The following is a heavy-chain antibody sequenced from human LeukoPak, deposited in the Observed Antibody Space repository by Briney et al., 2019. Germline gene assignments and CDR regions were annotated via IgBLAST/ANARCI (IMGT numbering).Heavy chain of an antibody. CDR2: ISSSSSYI. CDR1: GFTFSSYS. CDR3: ARDQTAAGTGS. V-gene: IGHV3-21*01. J-gene: IGHJ5*02. Sequence: GGSLRLSCSASGFTFSSYSMNWVRQAPGKGLEWVSSISSSSSYIYYADSVKGRFTISRDNAKNSLYLQMNSLRSEDTAVYYCARDQTAAGTGSWGQGTLVTVSS. D-gene: IGHD6-13*01.